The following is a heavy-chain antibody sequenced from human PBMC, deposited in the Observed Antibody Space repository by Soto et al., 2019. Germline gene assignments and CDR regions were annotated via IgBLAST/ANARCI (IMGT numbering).Heavy chain of an antibody. Sequence: QITLKESGPTLVKPTQTLTLTCTFSVFSLTTSGVGVGWIRQPPGKALEWLALIYWDDDKRYSPSLKSRLTITKDTSRNQVVLTMTNMDPVDTATYFCAHRDGFGEFDSWGQVTLVTVSS. J-gene: IGHJ5*01. CDR2: IYWDDDK. V-gene: IGHV2-5*02. CDR1: VFSLTTSGVG. D-gene: IGHD3-10*01. CDR3: AHRDGFGEFDS.